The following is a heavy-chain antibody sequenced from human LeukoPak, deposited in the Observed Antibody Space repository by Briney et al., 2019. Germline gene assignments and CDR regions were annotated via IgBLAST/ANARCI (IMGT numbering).Heavy chain of an antibody. Sequence: PGGSLRLSCAASGFTFSSYAMHWVRQAPGKGLEYVSAISSNGGSTYYANSVKGRFTISRDNSKNTLYLQMGSLRAEDMAVYYCARVLHSSGYYYDYWGQGTLVTVSS. D-gene: IGHD3-22*01. V-gene: IGHV3-64*01. CDR3: ARVLHSSGYYYDY. CDR1: GFTFSSYA. CDR2: ISSNGGST. J-gene: IGHJ4*02.